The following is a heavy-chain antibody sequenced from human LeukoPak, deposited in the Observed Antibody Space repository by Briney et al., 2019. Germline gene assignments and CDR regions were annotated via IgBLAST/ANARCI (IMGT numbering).Heavy chain of an antibody. J-gene: IGHJ4*02. Sequence: GGSLRLSCAASGFTFSSYAMSWVRQAPGKGLEWVAVISYDGSNKYYADSVKGRFTISRDNSKNTLYLQMNSLRAEDTAVYYCANSLGSSLFDYWGQGTLVTVSS. CDR2: ISYDGSNK. CDR1: GFTFSSYA. V-gene: IGHV3-30*18. CDR3: ANSLGSSLFDY. D-gene: IGHD3-10*01.